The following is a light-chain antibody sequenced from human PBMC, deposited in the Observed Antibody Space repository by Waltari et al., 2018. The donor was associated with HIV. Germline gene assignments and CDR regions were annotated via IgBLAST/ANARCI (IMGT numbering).Light chain of an antibody. J-gene: IGLJ2*01. V-gene: IGLV2-14*03. CDR1: TRDVGGYDF. CDR3: SSYATNTTVI. CDR2: DVT. Sequence: QSALTQPASVSGSPGQSITISCTGTTRDVGGYDFVSWFQQHPGKAPHLLIYDVTSRPSGTSDRFSGSKSGATASLTISGLQAEDEADYYCSSYATNTTVIFGGGTKVTVL.